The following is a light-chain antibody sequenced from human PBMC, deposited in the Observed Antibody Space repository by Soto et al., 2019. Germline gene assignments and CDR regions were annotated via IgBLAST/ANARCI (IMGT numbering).Light chain of an antibody. Sequence: DIQMTQSPSTLSASVGDRVTITCRASQSISNWLAWYQQRPGKAPKLLIYDASTLESWVPSRFSGSGSGTEVTLTISGLRPDDFATSDCQQYNTYSYTFGQWTKLEIK. J-gene: IGKJ2*01. CDR1: QSISNW. CDR3: QQYNTYSYT. CDR2: DAS. V-gene: IGKV1-5*01.